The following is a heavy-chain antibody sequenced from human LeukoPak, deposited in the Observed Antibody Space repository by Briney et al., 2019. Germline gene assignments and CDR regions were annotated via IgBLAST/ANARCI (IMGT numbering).Heavy chain of an antibody. CDR3: ARHTMYIFDY. CDR2: IKQDGNEK. CDR1: GFTFSNYW. V-gene: IGHV3-7*05. D-gene: IGHD1-1*01. Sequence: GGSLRLSCAASGFTFSNYWMTWVRQAPGKGLQWVANIKQDGNEKYFVDSVKGRFTISRDNAENSLYLQMSSLRAEDTAVYFCARHTMYIFDYWGQGTLVTVSS. J-gene: IGHJ4*02.